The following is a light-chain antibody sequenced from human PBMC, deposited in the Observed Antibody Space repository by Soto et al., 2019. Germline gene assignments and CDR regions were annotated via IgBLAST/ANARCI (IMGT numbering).Light chain of an antibody. Sequence: QSALTQPASVSGSPGQSITISCTGTSSDVGNYNLVSWYQQHPGKAPKLMIYEGTKRPSGVSNRFSGSKSGNTASLTISGLQAADEADYYCCSYAGSSFYVFGTGTKLTVL. CDR2: EGT. CDR1: SSDVGNYNL. CDR3: CSYAGSSFYV. V-gene: IGLV2-23*01. J-gene: IGLJ1*01.